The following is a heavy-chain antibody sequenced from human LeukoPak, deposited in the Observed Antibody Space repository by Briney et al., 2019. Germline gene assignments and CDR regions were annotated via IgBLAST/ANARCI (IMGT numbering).Heavy chain of an antibody. Sequence: SETLSLTCTVSGGSIRSYYWNWIRQPPGKGLEWIGYIYYSGSTNYNPSLKSRVTISVDTSKNQFSLKLSSVTAADTAVYYCARGGSGYDSRDYYYYYMDVWGKGTTVTVSS. CDR3: ARGGSGYDSRDYYYYYMDV. J-gene: IGHJ6*03. D-gene: IGHD5-12*01. CDR1: GGSIRSYY. V-gene: IGHV4-59*01. CDR2: IYYSGST.